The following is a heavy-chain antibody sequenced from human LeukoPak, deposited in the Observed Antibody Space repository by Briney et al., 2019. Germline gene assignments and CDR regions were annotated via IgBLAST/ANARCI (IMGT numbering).Heavy chain of an antibody. J-gene: IGHJ4*02. D-gene: IGHD3-10*01. CDR2: IYYSGST. CDR3: ARGAGEFDY. Sequence: SETLSLTCTVSGGSINSYYWSWIRQPPGKGLEWIGYIYYSGSTEYNPSLKSRVTISVDKSKNQFSLKLTSVTAADTAVYYCARGAGEFDYWGQGTLVTVSS. V-gene: IGHV4-59*12. CDR1: GGSINSYY.